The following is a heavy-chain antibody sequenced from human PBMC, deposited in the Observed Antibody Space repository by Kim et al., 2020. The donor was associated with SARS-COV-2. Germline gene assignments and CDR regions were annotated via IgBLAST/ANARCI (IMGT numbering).Heavy chain of an antibody. V-gene: IGHV3-21*01. CDR3: TRDMTNSY. J-gene: IGHJ4*02. Sequence: GGSLRLSCAASGFTFTDYTMNWVRQAPGTGLEWVSSISNSGNYKYYVDSVKGRFTISRDNAKTSLFLQMNSLRAADTAVYYCTRDMTNSYWGQGTVVTVS. CDR2: ISNSGNYK. CDR1: GFTFTDYT. D-gene: IGHD2-8*01.